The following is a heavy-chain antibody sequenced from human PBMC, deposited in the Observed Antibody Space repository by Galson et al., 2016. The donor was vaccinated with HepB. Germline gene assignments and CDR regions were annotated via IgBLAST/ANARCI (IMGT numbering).Heavy chain of an antibody. CDR1: GFTFSRHW. D-gene: IGHD4-23*01. CDR3: AWGTVKYYAGWFDP. Sequence: SLRPSCAASGFTFSRHWMSWVRQAPGKGLEWVATIKQDESERHYVDSVKGRFTISRADAKNSLYPQMESLRADDTAVYCCAWGTVKYYAGWFDPWGQGTLVTVSS. J-gene: IGHJ5*02. CDR2: IKQDESER. V-gene: IGHV3-7*04.